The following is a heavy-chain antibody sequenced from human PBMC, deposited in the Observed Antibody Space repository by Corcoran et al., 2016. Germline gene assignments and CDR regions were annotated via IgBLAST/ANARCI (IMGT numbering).Heavy chain of an antibody. V-gene: IGHV3-7*01. J-gene: IGHJ6*02. CDR3: ARKRGSSWVGMEV. CDR2: IKQDGSEK. CDR1: GFTFSSYW. Sequence: EVQLVESGGGLVQPGGSLRLSCAASGFTFSSYWMSWVRQAPGKGLEWVANIKQDGSEKYYVDSVKGRFTISRDNDKISLYLQMNSLRDEDTAVYYCARKRGSSWVGMEVWGQGTTVTGSS. D-gene: IGHD6-13*01.